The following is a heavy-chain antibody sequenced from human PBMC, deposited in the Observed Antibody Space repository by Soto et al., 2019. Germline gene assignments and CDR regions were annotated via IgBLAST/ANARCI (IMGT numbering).Heavy chain of an antibody. CDR3: ARDFLSGKP. CDR1: GFTFSSYA. V-gene: IGHV3-23*01. Sequence: GSLRLSCAASGFTFSSYAMSWVRQAPGTGLEWVSSISGNGDNTFYGDSVKGRITISRDNSKNTLYLQMNRVRDEDTAVYYCARDFLSGKPWGQGTLVTVSS. J-gene: IGHJ5*02. CDR2: ISGNGDNT. D-gene: IGHD3-10*01.